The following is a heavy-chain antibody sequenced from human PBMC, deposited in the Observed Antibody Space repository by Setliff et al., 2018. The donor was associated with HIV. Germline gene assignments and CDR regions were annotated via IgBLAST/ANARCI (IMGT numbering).Heavy chain of an antibody. D-gene: IGHD6-19*01. CDR3: VRDPGYNSGWSGTTFDY. V-gene: IGHV4-61*09. Sequence: SETLSLTCDVYGGSIRRGSYYWNWLRQSPGEGLEWIGHISSSGNTNYNPSLKNRVTLSLDTSKNQFSVKLRSVFAADTAVYYCVRDPGYNSGWSGTTFDYWGQGILVTVS. CDR2: ISSSGNT. CDR1: GGSIRRGSYY. J-gene: IGHJ4*02.